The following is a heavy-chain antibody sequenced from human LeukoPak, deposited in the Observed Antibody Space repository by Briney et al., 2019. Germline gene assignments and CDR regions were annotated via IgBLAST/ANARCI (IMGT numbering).Heavy chain of an antibody. D-gene: IGHD3-3*01. Sequence: GGSLRLSCAASGSTFSDYYMSWIRQAPGKGLEWVSYISSSGSTIYYADSVKGRFTISRDNAKNSLYLQMNSLRAEDTAVYYCARDVPYYDFWSGYLPTFDYWGQGTLVTVSS. J-gene: IGHJ4*02. CDR1: GSTFSDYY. CDR3: ARDVPYYDFWSGYLPTFDY. CDR2: ISSSGSTI. V-gene: IGHV3-11*01.